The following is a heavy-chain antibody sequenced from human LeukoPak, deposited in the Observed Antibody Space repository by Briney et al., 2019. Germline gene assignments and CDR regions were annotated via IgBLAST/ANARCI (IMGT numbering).Heavy chain of an antibody. CDR1: GFSFSSYW. Sequence: GGSLRLSCEASGFSFSSYWMTWVRQAPGKGLEWVANIKHDGSEKYYVDSVRGRVTISRDNAKNSLYLQMNTLRAEDTAVYFCARHNYYHFDYWGQGTLVTASS. V-gene: IGHV3-7*01. D-gene: IGHD1-1*01. J-gene: IGHJ4*02. CDR3: ARHNYYHFDY. CDR2: IKHDGSEK.